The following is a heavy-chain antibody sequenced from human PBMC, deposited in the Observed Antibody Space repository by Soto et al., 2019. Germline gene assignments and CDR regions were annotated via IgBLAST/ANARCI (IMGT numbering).Heavy chain of an antibody. CDR3: VTDRHYLQAY. CDR1: GFTFSSYA. V-gene: IGHV3-7*01. CDR2: IKEDGSDK. J-gene: IGHJ1*01. D-gene: IGHD1-26*01. Sequence: GGSLRLSCAASGFTFSSYAMHWVRQAPGKGLEWVANIKEDGSDKHYVDSVKGRFTISRDNPKNSLFLQMNSLRVEDTAVYYCVTDRHYLQAYWGQGTLVPGSS.